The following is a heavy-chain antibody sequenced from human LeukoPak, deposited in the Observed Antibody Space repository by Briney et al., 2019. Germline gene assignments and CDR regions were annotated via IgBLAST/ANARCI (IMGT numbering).Heavy chain of an antibody. Sequence: KPSETLSLTCTVSGGSISSSSYYWGWIRQPPGKGLEWIGSIYYSGSTYYNPSLKSRVTISVDTSKNQFSLKLSSVTAADTAVYYCARHEFEFFGVVTTLWDNWFDPWGRGTLVTVSS. V-gene: IGHV4-39*01. D-gene: IGHD3-3*01. CDR1: GGSISSSSYY. J-gene: IGHJ5*02. CDR3: ARHEFEFFGVVTTLWDNWFDP. CDR2: IYYSGST.